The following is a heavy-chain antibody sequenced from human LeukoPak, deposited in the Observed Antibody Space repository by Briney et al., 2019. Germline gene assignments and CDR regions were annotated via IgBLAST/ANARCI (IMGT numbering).Heavy chain of an antibody. CDR2: INPNSGGT. Sequence: ASVKVSCKASGYTFTGYYMHWVRQAPGRGLEWMGWINPNSGGTNYAQKFQGRVTMTRDTSISTAYMELSRLRSDDTAVYYCASRDGYKDAFDIWGQGTMVTVSS. J-gene: IGHJ3*02. V-gene: IGHV1-2*02. CDR3: ASRDGYKDAFDI. CDR1: GYTFTGYY. D-gene: IGHD5-24*01.